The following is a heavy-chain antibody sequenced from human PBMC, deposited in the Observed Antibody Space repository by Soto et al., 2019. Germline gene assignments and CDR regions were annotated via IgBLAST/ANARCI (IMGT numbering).Heavy chain of an antibody. D-gene: IGHD2-15*01. CDR1: GDSVSSNSAA. J-gene: IGHJ6*02. V-gene: IGHV6-1*01. CDR2: TYYRSKWYN. CDR3: ARECCCSGGSCYAPRPLEHNYYYYGMNV. Sequence: SQTLSLTCAISGDSVSSNSAAWNWIRQSPSRGLEWLGRTYYRSKWYNDCAGSVKSRITINPDTSKNQFSLQLNSVTPEDTAVYYCARECCCSGGSCYAPRPLEHNYYYYGMNVWGQGTTVTVSS.